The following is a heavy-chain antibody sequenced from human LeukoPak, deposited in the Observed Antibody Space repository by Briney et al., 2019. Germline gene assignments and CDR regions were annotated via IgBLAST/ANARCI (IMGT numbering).Heavy chain of an antibody. Sequence: GASVKVSCKASGYTFTSYGISWVRQAPGQGLEWMGWISAYNGNTNYAQKFQGRVTMTRDTSIGTAYMELSRLRSDDTAVYYCARDRVGSVDTAMVEVPFFDYWGQGTLVTVSS. J-gene: IGHJ4*02. CDR2: ISAYNGNT. D-gene: IGHD5-18*01. CDR1: GYTFTSYG. V-gene: IGHV1-18*01. CDR3: ARDRVGSVDTAMVEVPFFDY.